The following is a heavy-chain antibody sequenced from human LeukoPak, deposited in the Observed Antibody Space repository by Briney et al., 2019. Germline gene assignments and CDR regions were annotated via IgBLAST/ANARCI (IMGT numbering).Heavy chain of an antibody. CDR1: GGSFSGYY. CDR2: INHSGST. D-gene: IGHD6-19*01. V-gene: IGHV4-34*01. J-gene: IGHJ4*02. CDR3: ARAPRGGWYFRSDWFDY. Sequence: PSETLSLTCAVYGGSFSGYYWSWIRQPPGKGLEWIGEINHSGSTNYNPSLKSRVTISVDTSKNQFSLKLSSVTAADTAVYYCARAPRGGWYFRSDWFDYWGQGTLATVSS.